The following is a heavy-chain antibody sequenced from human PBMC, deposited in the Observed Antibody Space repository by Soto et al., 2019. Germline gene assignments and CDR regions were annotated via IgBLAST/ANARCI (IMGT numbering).Heavy chain of an antibody. V-gene: IGHV4-34*01. CDR3: ARGWEATFGVVPFPRNYGMDV. CDR2: INHSGST. D-gene: IGHD3-3*01. J-gene: IGHJ6*02. CDR1: GGSFSGYY. Sequence: SETLSLTCAVYGGSFSGYYWSWIRQPPGKGLEWIGGINHSGSTNYNPSLKSRVTISVDTSKNQFSLKLSSVTAADTAVYYCARGWEATFGVVPFPRNYGMDVWGQGTTVTVSS.